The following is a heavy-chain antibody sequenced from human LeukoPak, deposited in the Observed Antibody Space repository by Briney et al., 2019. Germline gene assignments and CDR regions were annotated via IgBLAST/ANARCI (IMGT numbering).Heavy chain of an antibody. CDR3: ARALTTLTYEGY. V-gene: IGHV3-21*01. J-gene: IGHJ4*02. D-gene: IGHD1-1*01. CDR1: GFTFSSYT. CDR2: ISGSNSYI. Sequence: GSLLLSCAASGFTFSSYTMHWIRQAPGKGLEWVSSISGSNSYIFYADSVKGRFTVSRDNAKDSLYLQMNSLRAEDTAVYYCARALTTLTYEGYWGQGTLVTVSS.